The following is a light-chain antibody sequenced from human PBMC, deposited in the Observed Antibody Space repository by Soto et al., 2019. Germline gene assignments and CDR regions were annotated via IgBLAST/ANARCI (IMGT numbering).Light chain of an antibody. J-gene: IGKJ3*01. CDR2: WAS. CDR1: QSVLYSSNNANY. CDR3: QKYYATPIT. Sequence: DIVMTQSPDSLAVSLGERATITCKSSQSVLYSSNNANYLAWYPQKPGQPPKLLLSWASTRASGVPYRFSGSASGTDFSLIISSRQAEYVAVYYCQKYYATPITFSPVTKVDI. V-gene: IGKV4-1*01.